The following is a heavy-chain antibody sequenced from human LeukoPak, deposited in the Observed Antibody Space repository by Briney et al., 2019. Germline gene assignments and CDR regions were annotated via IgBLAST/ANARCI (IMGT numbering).Heavy chain of an antibody. D-gene: IGHD4-23*01. V-gene: IGHV3-13*01. CDR1: GFPFNNYD. CDR3: TRDRRADYGGNDDAFDI. CDR2: IGTTGDT. Sequence: GGSLLLSCAASGFPFNNYDMHWVRPVSGKGLAWVSHIGTTGDTHYSGSVKGRFTISRENGESSLYLQMNSLRAGDTAMYYCTRDRRADYGGNDDAFDIWGQGTMVTVSS. J-gene: IGHJ3*02.